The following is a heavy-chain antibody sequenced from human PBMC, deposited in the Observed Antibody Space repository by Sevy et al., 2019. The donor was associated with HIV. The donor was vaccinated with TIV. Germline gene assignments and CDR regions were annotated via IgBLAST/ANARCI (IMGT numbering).Heavy chain of an antibody. Sequence: GGSLRLSCAASGFTFSSFEMTWVRQAPGKGLEWVSVISITGGSTYYADSVKGRFTISRDNSKNTLYPQMNTLRAEDTAVYYCAKDRVSGTYYTGDFDYWGQGTLVTVSS. CDR2: ISITGGST. D-gene: IGHD3-10*01. CDR3: AKDRVSGTYYTGDFDY. V-gene: IGHV3-23*01. J-gene: IGHJ4*02. CDR1: GFTFSSFE.